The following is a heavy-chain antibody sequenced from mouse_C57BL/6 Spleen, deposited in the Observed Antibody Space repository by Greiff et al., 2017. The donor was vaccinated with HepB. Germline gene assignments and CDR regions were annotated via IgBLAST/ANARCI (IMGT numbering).Heavy chain of an antibody. Sequence: EVMLVESGGGLVKPGGSLKLSCAASGFTFSDYGMHWVRQAPEKGLEWVAYISSGSSTIYYADTVKGRFTISRDNATNTLFLQLTSLRSEDTAMYYCARSGGLGDYWGQGTTLTVSS. J-gene: IGHJ2*01. CDR2: ISSGSSTI. CDR3: ARSGGLGDY. D-gene: IGHD4-1*01. CDR1: GFTFSDYG. V-gene: IGHV5-17*01.